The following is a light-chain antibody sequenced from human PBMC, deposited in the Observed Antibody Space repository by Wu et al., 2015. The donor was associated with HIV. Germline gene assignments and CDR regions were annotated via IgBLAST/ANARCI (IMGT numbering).Light chain of an antibody. Sequence: DVQMTQSPSTLSASVGDRVTITCRASQTISNWLAWYQQKPGKAPKLLIFKASNLESGVPSRFSGSGSGTEFTLSISSLQPDDFATYYCQQYDSFWSSFGQGTKVDIK. CDR2: KAS. J-gene: IGKJ2*01. CDR3: QQYDSFWSS. V-gene: IGKV1-5*03. CDR1: QTISNW.